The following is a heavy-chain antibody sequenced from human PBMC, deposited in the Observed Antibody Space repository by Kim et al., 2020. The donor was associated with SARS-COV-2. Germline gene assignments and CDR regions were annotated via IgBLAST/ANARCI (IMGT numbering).Heavy chain of an antibody. Sequence: GGSLRLFCAASGFTFSSYAMSWVRQAPGKGLEWVSAISGSGGSTYYADSVKGRFTISRDNSKNTLYLQMNSQRAEDTAVYYCAKYRLCFGELDGFDYWGQGTLVTVSS. D-gene: IGHD3-10*01. V-gene: IGHV3-23*01. CDR2: ISGSGGST. J-gene: IGHJ4*02. CDR3: AKYRLCFGELDGFDY. CDR1: GFTFSSYA.